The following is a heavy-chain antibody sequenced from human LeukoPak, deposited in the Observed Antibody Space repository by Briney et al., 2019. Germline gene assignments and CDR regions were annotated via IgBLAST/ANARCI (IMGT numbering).Heavy chain of an antibody. D-gene: IGHD6-19*01. CDR2: INTDGTVT. J-gene: IGHJ4*02. CDR1: GFTFTRYA. Sequence: GGSLKLSCVGSGFTFTRYAMSWVRQAPGKGLESVSRINTDGTVTTYADSVKGRFTVSRDNADNTMFLQMNSVRDEDTAVYYCATKQWLAPPPDSWGQGTPVTVSS. CDR3: ATKQWLAPPPDS. V-gene: IGHV3-74*01.